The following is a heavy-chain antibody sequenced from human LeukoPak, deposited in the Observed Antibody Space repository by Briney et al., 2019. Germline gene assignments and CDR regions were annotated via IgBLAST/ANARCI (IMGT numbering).Heavy chain of an antibody. CDR1: GGSFSTYY. D-gene: IGHD1-14*01. J-gene: IGHJ6*03. CDR2: INHTGTT. Sequence: PSETLSLTCAVYGGSFSTYYWNWIRQSPGRGLEWIGEINHTGTTNYNPSLMSRFTISVDTSKNQFSLKLSSVTAADTAVYYCARGAADRNTYYYYIDVWGKGTTVTVSS. CDR3: ARGAADRNTYYYYIDV. V-gene: IGHV4-34*01.